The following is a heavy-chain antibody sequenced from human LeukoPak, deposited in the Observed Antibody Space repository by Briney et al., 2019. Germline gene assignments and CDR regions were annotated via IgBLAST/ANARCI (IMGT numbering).Heavy chain of an antibody. CDR1: GFTFSTYV. D-gene: IGHD3-10*01. J-gene: IGHJ4*02. CDR3: AKEHGLGTYYVGY. Sequence: GGSLRLSCAASGFTFSTYVMTWVRQAPGKGLEWVSGISGSGGSTYYADSVKGRFTISRDNSKNTLYLQMNSLRAEDTAVYYCAKEHGLGTYYVGYWGQGTLVTVSS. V-gene: IGHV3-23*01. CDR2: ISGSGGST.